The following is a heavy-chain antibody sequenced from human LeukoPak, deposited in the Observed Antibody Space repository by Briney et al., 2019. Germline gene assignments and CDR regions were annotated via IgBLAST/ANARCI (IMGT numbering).Heavy chain of an antibody. CDR2: IYWDDDK. Sequence: SGPTLVNPTQTLTLTCTFSGFSLSTSGVGVGWIRQPPGKALEWLALIYWDDDKRYCPSLKSRLTITKDTSKNQVVLTMTNMDPVDTATYYCAHTRKAATPVVYFDYWGQGILVTVSS. V-gene: IGHV2-5*02. CDR3: AHTRKAATPVVYFDY. J-gene: IGHJ4*02. D-gene: IGHD2-21*01. CDR1: GFSLSTSGVG.